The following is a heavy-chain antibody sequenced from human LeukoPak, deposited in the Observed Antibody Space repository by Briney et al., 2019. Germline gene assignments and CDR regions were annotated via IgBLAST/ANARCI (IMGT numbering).Heavy chain of an antibody. CDR1: GFTFSSYA. Sequence: PGGSLRLSCAASGFTFSSYAMSWVRQAPGKGLGRVSAISGSGGSTYYADSVKGRFTISRDNSKHTLYLQMNSLTAEDTAVYYCASHYGYYSNYFDYWGQGTLVTVSS. V-gene: IGHV3-23*01. CDR2: ISGSGGST. D-gene: IGHD4-17*01. J-gene: IGHJ4*02. CDR3: ASHYGYYSNYFDY.